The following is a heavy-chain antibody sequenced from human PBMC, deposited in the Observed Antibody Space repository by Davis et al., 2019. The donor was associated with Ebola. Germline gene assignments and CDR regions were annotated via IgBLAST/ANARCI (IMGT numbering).Heavy chain of an antibody. V-gene: IGHV3-7*01. Sequence: GSLRLSCAASGFSFSNCWMSWVRQAPGKGLEWVANIKEDGSEKYYVDSVKGRFTISRDNAKNSLYLQMNSLRVEDTAMYYCAREMRGTADSHWGQGTLVTVSS. J-gene: IGHJ4*02. CDR1: GFSFSNCW. CDR3: AREMRGTADSH. CDR2: IKEDGSEK. D-gene: IGHD1/OR15-1a*01.